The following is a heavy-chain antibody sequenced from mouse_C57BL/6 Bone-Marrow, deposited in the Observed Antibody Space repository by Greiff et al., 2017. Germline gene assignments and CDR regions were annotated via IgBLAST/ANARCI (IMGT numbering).Heavy chain of an antibody. Sequence: EVKVEESGPGLVKPSQSLSLTCSVTGYSITSGYYWNWIRQFPGNKLEWMGYISYDGSNNYNPSLKNRISITRDTSKNQFFLKLNSVTTEDTATYYCARGGYYPYYAMDYWGQGTSVTVSS. CDR1: GYSITSGYY. CDR2: ISYDGSN. D-gene: IGHD2-3*01. CDR3: ARGGYYPYYAMDY. V-gene: IGHV3-6*01. J-gene: IGHJ4*01.